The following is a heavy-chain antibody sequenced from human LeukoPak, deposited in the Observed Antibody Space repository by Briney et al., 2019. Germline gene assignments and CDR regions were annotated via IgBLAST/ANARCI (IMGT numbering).Heavy chain of an antibody. V-gene: IGHV3-21*01. Sequence: GGSLRLSCAASGFTFSSYSMNWVRQAPGKGLEWVSSISSGGMWIYYADSLKGRFTTSRDNAKNSLYLQMKSLRVEDTAVYYCARDAGGRTQREGWFDPWGQGTPVTVSS. CDR1: GFTFSSYS. J-gene: IGHJ5*02. CDR3: ARDAGGRTQREGWFDP. D-gene: IGHD1-26*01. CDR2: ISSGGMWI.